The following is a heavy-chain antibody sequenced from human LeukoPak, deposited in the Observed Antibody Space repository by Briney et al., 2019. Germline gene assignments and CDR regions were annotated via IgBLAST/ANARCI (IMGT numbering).Heavy chain of an antibody. V-gene: IGHV3-20*04. CDR1: GFTFDDYD. J-gene: IGHJ4*02. CDR3: ARQQGIAAAGSDY. Sequence: GGSLRLSCAASGFTFDDYDMIWVRQAPGKGLQWVSGITWNGASTGYADSVKGRFTISRDNAKNTLYLQMNGLRAEDTALYYCARQQGIAAAGSDYWGQGTLVTVSS. CDR2: ITWNGAST. D-gene: IGHD6-13*01.